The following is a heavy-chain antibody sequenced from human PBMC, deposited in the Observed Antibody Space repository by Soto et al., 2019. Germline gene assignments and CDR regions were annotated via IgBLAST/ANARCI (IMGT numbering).Heavy chain of an antibody. Sequence: QVQLVESGGGVVQPGRSLRLSCAASGFTFSTYGMHGVRQAPGKGLDWVAVIWYDGSNKYYVESVKGRFTIYRDNSKNTRYLQMNSLRAEDTAVYYCARAVGPFDYWGQGTLVTVSS. CDR1: GFTFSTYG. J-gene: IGHJ4*02. CDR3: ARAVGPFDY. CDR2: IWYDGSNK. V-gene: IGHV3-33*01. D-gene: IGHD1-26*01.